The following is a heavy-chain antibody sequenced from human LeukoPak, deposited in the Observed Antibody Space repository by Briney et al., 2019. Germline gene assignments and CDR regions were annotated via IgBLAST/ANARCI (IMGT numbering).Heavy chain of an antibody. CDR1: GYTFIGYY. CDR2: INPNSGVT. J-gene: IGHJ5*01. V-gene: IGHV1-2*02. Sequence: ASVKVSCKASGYTFIGYYMHWVRQAPGQGLEWMGWINPNSGVTNHAQKFQDRVTMTRDTSISTAYMELSRLTSDDTAVYYCARENWFDSWGQGTLVSVSS. CDR3: ARENWFDS.